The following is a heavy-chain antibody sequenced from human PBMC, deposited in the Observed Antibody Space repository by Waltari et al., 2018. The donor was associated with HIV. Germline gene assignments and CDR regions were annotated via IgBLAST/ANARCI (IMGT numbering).Heavy chain of an antibody. Sequence: QVQLVPSGAEVKKPRASVTVSCKASGYTFYRYGISWVRQAPGQGLEWMGWMRDYNGNPNDAQQLQRRVTMTTDTHGSTAYRELRSLRSDDTAVYHCARVIRGHDYGVIDAFDNWGQGTMGTVAS. D-gene: IGHD4-17*01. V-gene: IGHV1-18*01. J-gene: IGHJ3*02. CDR3: ARVIRGHDYGVIDAFDN. CDR1: GYTFYRYG. CDR2: MRDYNGNP.